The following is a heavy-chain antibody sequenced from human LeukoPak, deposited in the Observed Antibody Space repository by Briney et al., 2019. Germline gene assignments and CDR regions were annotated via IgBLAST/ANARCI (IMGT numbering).Heavy chain of an antibody. V-gene: IGHV3-74*01. J-gene: IGHJ4*02. CDR3: ATAPTEDGDGSSPGY. Sequence: GGSLRLSCAASGFTFSDYWMHWVRQAPGKGLVWVSRINSDGTSISYADSVKGRFTVSRDNAQNSLFLQMNSLRAEDTAVYYCATAPTEDGDGSSPGYWGQGTLVTVSS. CDR2: INSDGTSI. CDR1: GFTFSDYW. D-gene: IGHD2-21*01.